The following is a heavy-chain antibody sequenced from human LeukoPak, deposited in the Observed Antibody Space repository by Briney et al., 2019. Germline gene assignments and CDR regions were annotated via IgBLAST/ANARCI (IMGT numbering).Heavy chain of an antibody. CDR2: INPSGGST. D-gene: IGHD3-10*01. V-gene: IGHV1-46*01. Sequence: ASVKVSCKASGYTFTSYYMHWVRQAPGQGLEWMGIINPSGGSTSYAQKFQGRVTMTRDTSTSTVYMELSSLRSEDTAVYYCAREYYGSGSYRGFDPWGQGTLVTVSS. CDR3: AREYYGSGSYRGFDP. J-gene: IGHJ5*02. CDR1: GYTFTSYY.